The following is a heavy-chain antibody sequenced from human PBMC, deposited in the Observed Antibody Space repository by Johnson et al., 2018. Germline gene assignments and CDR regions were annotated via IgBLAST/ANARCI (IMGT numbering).Heavy chain of an antibody. CDR1: GGTFSSYT. CDR2: IIPLLGIA. V-gene: IGHV1-69*04. Sequence: QDQLVQSGAEVKKPGSSVKVSCKASGGTFSSYTISWVRQAPGQGLEWMGRIIPLLGIANYAQKFQGRVTITADKSTSTAYMELSSLRSEDTAVYYCARDPERFAFDIWGQGTMVTVSS. D-gene: IGHD1-1*01. J-gene: IGHJ3*02. CDR3: ARDPERFAFDI.